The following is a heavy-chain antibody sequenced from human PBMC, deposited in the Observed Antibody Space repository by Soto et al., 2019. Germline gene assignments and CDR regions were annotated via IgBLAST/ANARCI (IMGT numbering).Heavy chain of an antibody. D-gene: IGHD3-9*01. J-gene: IGHJ6*02. CDR3: AKWGYFDWLLPPPPNYYYYYGMDV. Sequence: PGGSLRLSCAASGFTFSSYAMSWVRQAPGKGLEGVSAISGSGGSTYYADSVKGRFTISRDNSKNTLYLQMNSLRAEDTAVYYCAKWGYFDWLLPPPPNYYYYYGMDVWGQGTTVTVSS. CDR1: GFTFSSYA. CDR2: ISGSGGST. V-gene: IGHV3-23*01.